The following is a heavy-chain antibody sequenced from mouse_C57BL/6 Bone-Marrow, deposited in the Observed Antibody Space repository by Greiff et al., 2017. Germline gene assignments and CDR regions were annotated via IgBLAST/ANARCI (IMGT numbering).Heavy chain of an antibody. D-gene: IGHD2-4*01. CDR2: IYPGDGDT. J-gene: IGHJ3*01. CDR1: GYAFSSYW. Sequence: VKLKESGAELVKPGASVKISCKASGYAFSSYWMNWVKQRPGKGLEWLGQIYPGDGDTNYNGTFKGKATLTVDQSSSTAYMQLSSLTSEDSAVFCCARSLDYEDWFAYWGQGTLVTVSA. V-gene: IGHV1-80*01. CDR3: ARSLDYEDWFAY.